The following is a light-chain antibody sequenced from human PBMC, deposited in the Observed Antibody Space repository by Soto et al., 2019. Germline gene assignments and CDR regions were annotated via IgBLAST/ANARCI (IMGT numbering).Light chain of an antibody. Sequence: EIVLTQSPGTLSLSPGERATLCCRSSQRVSSGYVAWYQQKPGQAPRLLIYGASSRATGIPDRFRASASGTDFTLTISKLEPEDFAVYFCQQYGGSPAITFGQGTRLEIK. V-gene: IGKV3-20*01. J-gene: IGKJ5*01. CDR3: QQYGGSPAIT. CDR1: QRVSSGY. CDR2: GAS.